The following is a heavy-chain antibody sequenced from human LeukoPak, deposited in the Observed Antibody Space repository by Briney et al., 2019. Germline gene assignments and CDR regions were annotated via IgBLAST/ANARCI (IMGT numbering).Heavy chain of an antibody. CDR2: IGPGGDI. CDR3: ARRFDS. V-gene: IGHV3-48*01. CDR1: GFSFTAYS. Sequence: GGSLRLSCAASGFSFTAYSMNWVRQAPGRVLEWISYIGPGGDIYYADSVTGRFTVSRDTATNSLYLQMNGLRLADTAVSYCARRFDSWGQGTLVTVSS. J-gene: IGHJ4*02.